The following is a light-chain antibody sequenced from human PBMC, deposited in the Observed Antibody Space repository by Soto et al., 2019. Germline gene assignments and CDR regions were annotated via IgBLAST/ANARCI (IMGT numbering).Light chain of an antibody. CDR1: QSVSNF. V-gene: IGKV3-11*01. Sequence: EVVLKQSPDTLSLSPRERATLSWRASQSVSNFLAWYQQRPGQAPRLLLYGASNRATGTPARFSGSGSGTDFTLTISSREPDDSAVYYCQPRSIRLTFGGGTMVDIK. CDR3: QPRSIRLT. J-gene: IGKJ4*01. CDR2: GAS.